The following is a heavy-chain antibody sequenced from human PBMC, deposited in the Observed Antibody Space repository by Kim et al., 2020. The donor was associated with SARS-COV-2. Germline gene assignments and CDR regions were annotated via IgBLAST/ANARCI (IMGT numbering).Heavy chain of an antibody. CDR3: ARLQRGYSGYEIDY. Sequence: SENLSLTCTVSGGSISSSSYYWGWIRQPPGKGLEWIGSIYYSGSTYYNPSLKSRVTISVDTSKNQFSLKLSSLTAADTAVYYCARLQRGYSGYEIDYWGQVTLVTVSS. J-gene: IGHJ4*02. CDR2: IYYSGST. D-gene: IGHD5-12*01. V-gene: IGHV4-39*01. CDR1: GGSISSSSYY.